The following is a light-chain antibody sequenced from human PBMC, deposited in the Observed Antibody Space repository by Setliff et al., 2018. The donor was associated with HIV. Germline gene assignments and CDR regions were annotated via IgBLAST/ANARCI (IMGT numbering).Light chain of an antibody. CDR3: CSYGRGDIWI. CDR2: DVT. Sequence: QSALAQPASVSGSPGQSITISCTGSSSDIGDYESVSWYQQHPGEVPKLMIYDVTKRPSGISNRFSASKSGNTASLTISGLQAEDEAHYYCCSYGRGDIWIFGGGTKVTVL. J-gene: IGLJ2*01. V-gene: IGLV2-23*02. CDR1: SSDIGDYES.